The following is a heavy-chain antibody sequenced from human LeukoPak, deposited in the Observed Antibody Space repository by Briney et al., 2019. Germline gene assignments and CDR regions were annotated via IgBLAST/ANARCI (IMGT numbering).Heavy chain of an antibody. CDR3: ARDLAWDAFDI. CDR2: ISSGANTI. CDR1: GFTFSNYE. V-gene: IGHV3-48*03. J-gene: IGHJ3*02. Sequence: GGSLRLSCAASGFTFSNYEMNWVRQAPGKGLEWVSYISSGANTIYYADSVKGRFTISRDNAKNSLYLQMNSLRAEDTAVYYCARDLAWDAFDIWGQGTMVTVSS.